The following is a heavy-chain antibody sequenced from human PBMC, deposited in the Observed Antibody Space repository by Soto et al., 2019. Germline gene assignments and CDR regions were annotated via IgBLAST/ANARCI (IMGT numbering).Heavy chain of an antibody. J-gene: IGHJ6*03. CDR3: ARGVYIVVVVAATHPYYYYMDV. CDR2: INHSGST. Sequence: SETLSLTCTVSGGSITSYYWNWIRQPPGKGLEWIGEINHSGSTNYNPSLKSRVTISVDTSKNQFSLKLSSVTAADTAVYYCARGVYIVVVVAATHPYYYYMDVWGKGTTVTVSS. V-gene: IGHV4-34*01. CDR1: GGSITSYY. D-gene: IGHD2-15*01.